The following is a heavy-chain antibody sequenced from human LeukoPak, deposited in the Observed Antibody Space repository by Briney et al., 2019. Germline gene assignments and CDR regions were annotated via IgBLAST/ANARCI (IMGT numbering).Heavy chain of an antibody. Sequence: GGSLRLSCAASGFTFSSYGIHWVRQAPGKGPEWVAFVHYDGSNKYYADSVKGRFTVSRDNSKNTVYLEMNSLNSEDTAVYYCAKDTNSSGWYFLDYWGQGTLVTVSS. D-gene: IGHD6-19*01. CDR3: AKDTNSSGWYFLDY. V-gene: IGHV3-30*02. CDR2: VHYDGSNK. J-gene: IGHJ4*02. CDR1: GFTFSSYG.